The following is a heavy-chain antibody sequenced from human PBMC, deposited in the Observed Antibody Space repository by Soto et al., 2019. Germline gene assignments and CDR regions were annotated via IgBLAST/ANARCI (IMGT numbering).Heavy chain of an antibody. D-gene: IGHD6-6*01. CDR3: ARDHWGRGSSSPLPYGMDV. Sequence: ASVKVSCKASGYTFTSYAMHWLRQAPGQRLEWMGWINAGNGNTKYSQKFQGRVTITRDTSASTAYMELSSLRSEDTAVYYCARDHWGRGSSSPLPYGMDVWGQGTTVTVSS. V-gene: IGHV1-3*01. CDR1: GYTFTSYA. J-gene: IGHJ6*02. CDR2: INAGNGNT.